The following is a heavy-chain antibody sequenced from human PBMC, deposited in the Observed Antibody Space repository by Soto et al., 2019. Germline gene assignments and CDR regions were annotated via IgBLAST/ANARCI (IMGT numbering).Heavy chain of an antibody. D-gene: IGHD2-8*02. J-gene: IGHJ6*03. V-gene: IGHV3-30*18. Sequence: QVQLEESGGGVVQPGTSLRLSCEASGFTFSSYAMHWVRQAPGKGLEWVAVISHDGNVNYYSESVKGRFTMSRDNSKDTLCLQMDSLRTEDTAVYFCAKDEYWESHFYYFMDLWGKGTPVTVSS. CDR2: ISHDGNVN. CDR1: GFTFSSYA. CDR3: AKDEYWESHFYYFMDL.